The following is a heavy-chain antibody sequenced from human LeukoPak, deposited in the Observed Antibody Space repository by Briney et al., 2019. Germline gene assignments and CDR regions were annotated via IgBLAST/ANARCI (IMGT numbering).Heavy chain of an antibody. Sequence: GGSLRLSCAASGFTFSSYAMSWVRQAPGKGLEWVSAISGSGDTTYYADSVKGRFTISRDNSKHTLYLQMNSLRAEDTAVYYCANNPGPGGYWGQGTLVTVSS. D-gene: IGHD3-10*01. J-gene: IGHJ4*02. CDR2: ISGSGDTT. CDR3: ANNPGPGGY. V-gene: IGHV3-23*01. CDR1: GFTFSSYA.